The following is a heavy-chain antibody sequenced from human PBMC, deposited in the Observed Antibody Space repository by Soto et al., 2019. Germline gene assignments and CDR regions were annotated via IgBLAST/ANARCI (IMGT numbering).Heavy chain of an antibody. CDR3: ARQGTSRGSDYAAFDF. V-gene: IGHV5-51*01. CDR2: IYPGASDI. Sequence: PGESLKISCQASAYTFIYFWVAWVRQVPGKGLEWMGVIYPGASDIRYSPSFEGHVTISADKSTNTAYLQWSSLEAADTAIYYCARQGTSRGSDYAAFDFWGPGTLVTVSS. J-gene: IGHJ4*02. D-gene: IGHD3-10*01. CDR1: AYTFIYFW.